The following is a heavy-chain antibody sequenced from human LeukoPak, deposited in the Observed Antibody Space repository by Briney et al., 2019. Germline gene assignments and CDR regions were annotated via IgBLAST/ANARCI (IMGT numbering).Heavy chain of an antibody. CDR1: GYTFTSYG. Sequence: ASVKVSCMASGYTFTSYGISWVRQAPGQGLEWMGWISAYNGKTNHAQNFQGRVTMTTDTSTSTAYMELRSLRSDDTAVYYCARDGKQQLGFDYWGQGTLVTVSS. CDR3: ARDGKQQLGFDY. D-gene: IGHD6-13*01. V-gene: IGHV1-18*01. J-gene: IGHJ4*02. CDR2: ISAYNGKT.